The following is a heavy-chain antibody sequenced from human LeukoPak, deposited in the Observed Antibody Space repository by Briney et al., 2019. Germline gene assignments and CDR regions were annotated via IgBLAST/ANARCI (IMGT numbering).Heavy chain of an antibody. CDR2: IYYSGST. Sequence: KTSETLSLTCTVSGGSISSGDYYWSWIRQPPGKGLEWIGYIYYSGSTYYNPSLKSRVTISVDTSKNQFSLKLSSVTAADTAVYYCARVCSSTSCSRGDAFDIWGQGTMVTVSS. J-gene: IGHJ3*02. V-gene: IGHV4-30-4*08. CDR3: ARVCSSTSCSRGDAFDI. D-gene: IGHD2-2*01. CDR1: GGSISSGDYY.